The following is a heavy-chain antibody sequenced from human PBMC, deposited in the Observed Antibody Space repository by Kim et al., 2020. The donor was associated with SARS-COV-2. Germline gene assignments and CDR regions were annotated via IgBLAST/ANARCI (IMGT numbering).Heavy chain of an antibody. Sequence: GGSLRLSCAASGFTFSSYDMHWVRQATGKGLEWVSAIGTAGDTYYPGSVKGRFTISRENAKNSLYLQMNSLRAGDTAVYYCARAFVDTAMGGAFDIWGQGTMVTVSS. CDR2: IGTAGDT. CDR3: ARAFVDTAMGGAFDI. D-gene: IGHD5-18*01. V-gene: IGHV3-13*04. CDR1: GFTFSSYD. J-gene: IGHJ3*02.